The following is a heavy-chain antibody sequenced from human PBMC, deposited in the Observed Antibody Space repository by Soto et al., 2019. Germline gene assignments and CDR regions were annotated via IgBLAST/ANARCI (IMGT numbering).Heavy chain of an antibody. CDR1: VYTFTNFG. V-gene: IGHV1-18*01. CDR2: ISAYNGNT. J-gene: IGHJ4*02. CDR3: ARGGTASDY. D-gene: IGHD2-21*02. Sequence: QVQLVQSGAEVKKPGASVKVSCKASVYTFTNFGISWVRQAPGQGLEWMGWISAYNGNTNYAQHFEGRVTTTAHTSTRTASMELRSLRSDDTAVYYCARGGTASDYWGQGNLVTVSS.